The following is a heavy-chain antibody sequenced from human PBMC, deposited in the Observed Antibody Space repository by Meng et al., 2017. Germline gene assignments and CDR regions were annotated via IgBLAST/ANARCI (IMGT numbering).Heavy chain of an antibody. Sequence: VKPGQSGARVKKPGASVKVSCKPSGYNFPDYYIHWVRRAPGQGLEWTGRINPKSGDTHYAQKFQARVTMTGDTSISTAYMELSGLRSDDTAMYYCARDEDISAAGKLFGDYWGQGTLVTVSS. CDR1: GYNFPDYY. D-gene: IGHD6-25*01. J-gene: IGHJ4*02. CDR2: INPKSGDT. CDR3: ARDEDISAAGKLFGDY. V-gene: IGHV1-2*06.